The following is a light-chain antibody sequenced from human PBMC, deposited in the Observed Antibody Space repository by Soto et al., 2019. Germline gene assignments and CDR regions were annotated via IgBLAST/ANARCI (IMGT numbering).Light chain of an antibody. J-gene: IGKJ4*01. CDR3: QQYNNWPPVT. Sequence: ESVLTQSPGTLSLSPGERATLSRRASQGVVSTLAWYQQKPGQAHRLLIYGASTRATGIPHRFSGSGSGTEFTLTISSLQSEDFAVYYCQQYNNWPPVTFGGGTQVEIK. CDR1: QGVVST. CDR2: GAS. V-gene: IGKV3-15*01.